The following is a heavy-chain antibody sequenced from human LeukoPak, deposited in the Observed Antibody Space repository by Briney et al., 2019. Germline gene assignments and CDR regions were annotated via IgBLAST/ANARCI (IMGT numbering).Heavy chain of an antibody. CDR1: GYAFTTFG. CDR2: ISTSKTYT. CDR3: ARASDTSWPFDF. V-gene: IGHV1-18*01. Sequence: ASVKVSCKASGYAFTTFGIMWVRQAPGQGLEWMGWISTSKTYTRYAQKVQGRATLTTDPATSTAYLELTSLTSDDTAVYFCARASDTSWPFDFWGQGTQVTV. D-gene: IGHD2-2*01. J-gene: IGHJ4*02.